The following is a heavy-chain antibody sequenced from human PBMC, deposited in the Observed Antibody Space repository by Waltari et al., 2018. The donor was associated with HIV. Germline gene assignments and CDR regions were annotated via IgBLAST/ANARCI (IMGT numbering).Heavy chain of an antibody. J-gene: IGHJ4*02. Sequence: VQLVESGGGVVQPGGSLRLSCAASGFTFTPYAMHWVRQAPGKGLEWVAFVRYDGSNKYYADSVKGRFTISRDNSKNTLYLQMNSLRADDTAVYYCARDPSPPILYDILTGYYFDYWGQGTLVTVSS. D-gene: IGHD3-9*01. CDR1: GFTFTPYA. CDR2: VRYDGSNK. V-gene: IGHV3-30*02. CDR3: ARDPSPPILYDILTGYYFDY.